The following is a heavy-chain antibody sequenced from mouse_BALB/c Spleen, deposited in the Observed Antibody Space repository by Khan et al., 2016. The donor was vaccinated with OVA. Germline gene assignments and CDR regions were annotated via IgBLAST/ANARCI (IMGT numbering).Heavy chain of an antibody. V-gene: IGHV1-4*02. Sequence: QVQLKQSAAELARPGASVKMSCKASGYTFISNTMHWVKQRPGQGLEWIGYINPRSGYTDYNQKFKDKTTFSADKSSSTAYIQLSSLTSEDSAVYYCARRRSYDFFDYWGQGTTLTVSS. CDR1: GYTFISNT. CDR2: INPRSGYT. D-gene: IGHD2-12*01. J-gene: IGHJ2*01. CDR3: ARRRSYDFFDY.